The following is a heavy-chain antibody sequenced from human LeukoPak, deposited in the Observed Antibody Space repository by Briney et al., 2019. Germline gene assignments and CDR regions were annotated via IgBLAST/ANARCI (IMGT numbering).Heavy chain of an antibody. Sequence: GGSLRLSCAASGFTFSSYTMNWVRQAPGKGLDWVSSISDSSGYIYYADSVKGRFTISRDNSKNTLYLQMNSLRAEDTAVYYCAKDPTSIAARPHYFDYWGQGTLVTVSS. D-gene: IGHD6-6*01. CDR3: AKDPTSIAARPHYFDY. V-gene: IGHV3-21*04. CDR2: ISDSSGYI. CDR1: GFTFSSYT. J-gene: IGHJ4*02.